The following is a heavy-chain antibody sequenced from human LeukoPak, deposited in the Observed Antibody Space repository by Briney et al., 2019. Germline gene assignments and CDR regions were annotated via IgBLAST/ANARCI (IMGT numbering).Heavy chain of an antibody. CDR1: GYTFTNYA. J-gene: IGHJ5*02. D-gene: IGHD2-2*01. CDR2: INAGNGNT. V-gene: IGHV1-3*01. Sequence: LRASVNVSCKASGYTFTNYAMHWVRQAPGQRLEWMGWINAGNGNTKYSQKFQDRVTITRDTSASTAYMELSSLRSEDTAVYYCARDLGSCSSTSCSDWFDPWGQGTLVTVSS. CDR3: ARDLGSCSSTSCSDWFDP.